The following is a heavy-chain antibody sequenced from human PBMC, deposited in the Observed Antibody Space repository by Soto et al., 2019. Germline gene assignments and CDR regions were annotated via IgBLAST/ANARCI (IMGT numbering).Heavy chain of an antibody. V-gene: IGHV1-18*01. CDR1: GYTFTYY. CDR3: ARDGIAVAGHYHYYGMDV. Sequence: GASVKVSCKASGYTFTYYMHWVRQAPGQGLEWMGWISAYNGNTNYAQKLQGRVTMTTDTSTSTAYMELRSLRSDDTALYYCARDGIAVAGHYHYYGMDVWGQGTTVTVSS. CDR2: ISAYNGNT. J-gene: IGHJ6*02. D-gene: IGHD6-19*01.